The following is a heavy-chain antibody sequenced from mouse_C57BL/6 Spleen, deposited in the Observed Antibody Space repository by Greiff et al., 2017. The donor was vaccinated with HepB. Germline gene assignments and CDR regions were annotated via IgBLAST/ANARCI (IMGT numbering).Heavy chain of an antibody. CDR3: ARLRGYDGTSYAMDY. D-gene: IGHD2-2*01. V-gene: IGHV1-7*01. Sequence: QVQLQQSGAELAKPGASVKLSCKASGYTFTSYWMHWVKQRPGQGLEWIGYINPSSGYTKYNQKFKDKATFTADKSSSTAYMQLSSLTYEDSAVYYCARLRGYDGTSYAMDYWGQGTSVTVSS. CDR1: GYTFTSYW. J-gene: IGHJ4*01. CDR2: INPSSGYT.